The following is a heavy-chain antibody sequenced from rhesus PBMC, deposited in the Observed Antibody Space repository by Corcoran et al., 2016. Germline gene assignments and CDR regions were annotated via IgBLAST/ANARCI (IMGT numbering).Heavy chain of an antibody. CDR1: GSISSNYW. CDR3: ARGRVSRSG. J-gene: IGHJ4*01. CDR2: IKNKSAGSTP. Sequence: VQLQESGPGLVKSSETLSLTCAVSGGSISSNYWMSWVRQAPGKGLDGVGRIKNKSAGSTPAYAESVTGRFTTSRDDSKNTLYLQMNSLKTEDTAVYYCARGRVSRSGWGQGVLVTVSS. V-gene: IGHV3S11*01.